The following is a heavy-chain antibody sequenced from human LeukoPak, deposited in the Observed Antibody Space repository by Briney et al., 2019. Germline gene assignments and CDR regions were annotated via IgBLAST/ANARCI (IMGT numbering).Heavy chain of an antibody. CDR3: ARRYSSGYYWYFDL. D-gene: IGHD3-22*01. Sequence: SETLSLTCTVSGGSFNSYYWTWVRQPPGKGLEWIGYIFYNGNTKYDPSLQSRVTISVDTSKNQFSLKLSSVTAADTAVYYCARRYSSGYYWYFDLWGRGTLVTVSS. V-gene: IGHV4-59*08. CDR1: GGSFNSYY. J-gene: IGHJ2*01. CDR2: IFYNGNT.